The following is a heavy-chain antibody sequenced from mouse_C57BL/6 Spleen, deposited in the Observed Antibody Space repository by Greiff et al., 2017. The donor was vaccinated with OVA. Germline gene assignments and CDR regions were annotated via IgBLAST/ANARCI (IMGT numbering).Heavy chain of an antibody. D-gene: IGHD2-4*01. CDR2: ISDGGSYT. CDR3: ARGDYDYDLFAY. Sequence: EVQGVESGGGLVKPGGSLKLSCAASGFTFSSYAMSWVRQTPEKRLEWVATISDGGSYTYYPDNVKGRFTISRDNAKNNLYLQMSHLKSEDTAMYYCARGDYDYDLFAYWGQGTLVTVSA. V-gene: IGHV5-4*01. CDR1: GFTFSSYA. J-gene: IGHJ3*01.